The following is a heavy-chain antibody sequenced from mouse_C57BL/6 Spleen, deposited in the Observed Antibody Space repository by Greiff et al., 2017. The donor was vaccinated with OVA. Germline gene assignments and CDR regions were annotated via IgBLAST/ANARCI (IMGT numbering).Heavy chain of an antibody. Sequence: QVQLQQSGPELVKPGASVKISCKASGYAFSSSWMNWVKQRPGKGLEWIGRIYPGDGDTNYNGKFKGKATLTADKSSSTAYMQLSSLTSEDSAVYFCARMGAQATGFGYWGQGTTLTVSS. D-gene: IGHD3-2*02. CDR1: GYAFSSSW. CDR2: IYPGDGDT. J-gene: IGHJ2*01. V-gene: IGHV1-82*01. CDR3: ARMGAQATGFGY.